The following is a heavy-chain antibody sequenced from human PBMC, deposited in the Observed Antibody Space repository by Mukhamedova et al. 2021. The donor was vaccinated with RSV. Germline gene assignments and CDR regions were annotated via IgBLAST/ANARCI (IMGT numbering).Heavy chain of an antibody. CDR3: ARQEEYCSSSSCYRSHDAFDI. V-gene: IGHV5-51*01. Sequence: VRQMPGKGLEWMGIIYPGDSDTRYSPSFQGQVTISADKSISTAYLQWSSLKASDTAMYYCARQEEYCSSSSCYRSHDAFDILGQG. J-gene: IGHJ3*02. D-gene: IGHD2-2*01. CDR2: IYPGDSDT.